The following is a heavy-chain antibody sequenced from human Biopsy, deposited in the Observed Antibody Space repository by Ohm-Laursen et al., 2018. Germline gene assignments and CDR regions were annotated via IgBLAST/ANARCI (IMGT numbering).Heavy chain of an antibody. CDR1: GGSISNYF. J-gene: IGHJ3*02. Sequence: SDTLSLTCAVSGGSISNYFWTWIRQPPGKGLEWIGYFRFEDRTSYNSSLKSRVTISADTSKNQFSLKLSFVTAADTAVYYCARWTPEYDSSRYYLDAFDIWGQGTKVTVSS. D-gene: IGHD3-22*01. V-gene: IGHV4-59*07. CDR2: FRFEDRT. CDR3: ARWTPEYDSSRYYLDAFDI.